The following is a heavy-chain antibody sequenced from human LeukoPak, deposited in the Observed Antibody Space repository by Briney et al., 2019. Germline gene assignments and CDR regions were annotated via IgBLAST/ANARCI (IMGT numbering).Heavy chain of an antibody. CDR3: ARDGEYSGYDTLYYYYYGMDV. D-gene: IGHD5-12*01. V-gene: IGHV3-11*04. Sequence: PGGSLRLSCAASGFTFSDYYMSWIRQAPGKGLEWVSYISSSGSTIYYADSVKGRFTISRDNAKNSLYLQMNSLRAEDTAVYYCARDGEYSGYDTLYYYYYGMDVWGQGTTVTVSS. CDR2: ISSSGSTI. J-gene: IGHJ6*02. CDR1: GFTFSDYY.